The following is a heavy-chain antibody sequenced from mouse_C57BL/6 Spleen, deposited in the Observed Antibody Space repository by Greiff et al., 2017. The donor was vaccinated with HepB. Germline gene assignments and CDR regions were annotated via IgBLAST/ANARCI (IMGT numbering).Heavy chain of an antibody. CDR2: IYPGDGDT. J-gene: IGHJ2*01. D-gene: IGHD2-5*01. CDR1: GYAFSSYW. Sequence: VQLQQSGAELVKPGASVKISCKASGYAFSSYWMNWVKQRPGKGLEWIGQIYPGDGDTNYNGKFKGKATLTADKSSSTAYMQLSSLTSEDSAVYFCAREGLYSNYVYFDYWGQVTTLTVSS. V-gene: IGHV1-80*01. CDR3: AREGLYSNYVYFDY.